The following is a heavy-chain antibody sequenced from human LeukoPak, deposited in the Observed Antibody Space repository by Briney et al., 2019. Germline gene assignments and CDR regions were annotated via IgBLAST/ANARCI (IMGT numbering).Heavy chain of an antibody. CDR3: ARRVVVVAAIRYYYYYMDV. Sequence: PSETLSLTCAVYGGSFSGYYWSWIRQPPGKGLEWIGEINHSGSTNYNPSLKSRVTISVDTSKNQFSLKLSSVTAADTVVYYCARRVVVVAAIRYYYYYMDVWGKGTTVTVSS. CDR2: INHSGST. D-gene: IGHD2-15*01. CDR1: GGSFSGYY. V-gene: IGHV4-34*01. J-gene: IGHJ6*03.